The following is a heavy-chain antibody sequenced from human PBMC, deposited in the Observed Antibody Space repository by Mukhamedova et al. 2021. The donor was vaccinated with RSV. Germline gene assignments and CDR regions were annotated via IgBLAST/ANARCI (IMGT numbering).Heavy chain of an antibody. CDR3: ARGWFGSDGDAFDI. D-gene: IGHD3-10*01. J-gene: IGHJ3*02. V-gene: IGHV1-2*05. CDR2: INPNSGGT. Sequence: APGQGLEWMGRINPNSGGTNYAQKFQGRVTMTRDTSISTAYMELSRLRSDDTVVYYCARGWFGSDGDAFDIWGQGTMVTVSS.